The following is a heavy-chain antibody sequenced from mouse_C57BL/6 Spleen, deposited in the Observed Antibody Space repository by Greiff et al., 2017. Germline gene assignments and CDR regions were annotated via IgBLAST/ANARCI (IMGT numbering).Heavy chain of an antibody. J-gene: IGHJ3*01. V-gene: IGHV1-80*01. CDR3: ARGLGEGAY. D-gene: IGHD4-1*01. Sequence: VQRVESGAELVKPGASVKISCTASGYAFSSYWMNWVKQRPGKGLEWIGQIYPGDGDTNYNGKFKGKAKLTADKSSSTAYMQLSSLTSEDSAVYFCARGLGEGAYWGQGTLVTVSA. CDR2: IYPGDGDT. CDR1: GYAFSSYW.